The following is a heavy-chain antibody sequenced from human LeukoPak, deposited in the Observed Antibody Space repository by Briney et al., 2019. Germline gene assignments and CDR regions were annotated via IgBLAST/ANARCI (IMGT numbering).Heavy chain of an antibody. V-gene: IGHV4-34*01. D-gene: IGHD6-13*01. Sequence: PSETLSLTCAVYGGSFSGYYRSWIRQPPGKGLEWIGEINHSGSTNYNPSLKSRVTISVDTSKNQFSLKLSSVTAADTAVYYCARGFRAAAGTFFDYWGQGTLVTVSS. CDR3: ARGFRAAAGTFFDY. CDR1: GGSFSGYY. CDR2: INHSGST. J-gene: IGHJ4*02.